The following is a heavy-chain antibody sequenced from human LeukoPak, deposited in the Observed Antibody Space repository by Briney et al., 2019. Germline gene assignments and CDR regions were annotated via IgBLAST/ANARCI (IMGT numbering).Heavy chain of an antibody. D-gene: IGHD3-22*01. J-gene: IGHJ5*02. Sequence: GGSLRLSCAASGFTVSNNYMRLVRQAPGKGLGWVSSIYSRGSTSYVDSVKGRFTISRDNSKNTLFLQMNSLRVEDTAVYYCARDYYGPWGQGTLVTVSS. V-gene: IGHV3-66*03. CDR3: ARDYYGP. CDR1: GFTVSNNY. CDR2: IYSRGST.